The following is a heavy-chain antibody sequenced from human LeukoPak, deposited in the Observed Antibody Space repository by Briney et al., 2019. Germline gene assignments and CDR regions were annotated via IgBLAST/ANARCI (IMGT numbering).Heavy chain of an antibody. V-gene: IGHV1-8*03. CDR1: GYTFTSYD. CDR3: ARGLRYFDWLPYNWFDP. CDR2: MNPNSGNT. J-gene: IGHJ5*02. Sequence: ASVKVSCKASGYTFTSYDINWVRQATGQGLEWMGWMNPNSGNTGYAQKFQGRVTITRNTSISTAYMELSSLRSEGTAVYYCARGLRYFDWLPYNWFDPWGQGTLVTVSS. D-gene: IGHD3-9*01.